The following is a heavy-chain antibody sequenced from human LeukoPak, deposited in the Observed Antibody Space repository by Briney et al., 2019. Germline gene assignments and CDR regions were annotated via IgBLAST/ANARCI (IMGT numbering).Heavy chain of an antibody. CDR2: IYSDGRT. D-gene: IGHD5-12*01. CDR3: GRLALTPWYFDL. CDR1: GFTFRNSA. J-gene: IGHJ2*01. V-gene: IGHV3-53*01. Sequence: GGSLRLSCAASGFTFRNSAMTWVRQAPGKGLEWVSIIYSDGRTFYAGSVKGRFTISRDNSKNTVYLQMNSLRAEDTAVYYCGRLALTPWYFDLWGRGTLVTVSS.